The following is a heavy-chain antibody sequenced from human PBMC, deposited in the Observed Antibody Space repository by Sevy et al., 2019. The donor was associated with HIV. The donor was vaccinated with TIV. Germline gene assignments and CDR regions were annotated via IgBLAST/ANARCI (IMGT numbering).Heavy chain of an antibody. CDR3: ARVGRAAAATTYGMDV. CDR1: GFTFSDYY. V-gene: IGHV3-11*01. D-gene: IGHD6-13*01. J-gene: IGHJ6*02. CDR2: ISSSGSTI. Sequence: WGSLRLSCAASGFTFSDYYMSWIRQAPGKGLEWVSYISSSGSTIYYAHSVKGRFTISRDNAKNSLYLQMNSLRAEDTAVYYCARVGRAAAATTYGMDVWGQGTTVTVSS.